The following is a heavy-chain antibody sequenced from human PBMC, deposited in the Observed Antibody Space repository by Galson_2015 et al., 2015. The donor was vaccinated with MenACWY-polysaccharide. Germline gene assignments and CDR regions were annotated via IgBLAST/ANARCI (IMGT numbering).Heavy chain of an antibody. Sequence: SVKVSCTASGYSFSSYAINWVRQTPGQGLEWMGWMNANGGNTVYAQKFQGRVTMTRNTSISIAYMELSSLRSEDTAVYYCARGEKDYYDSSGYVNWFDTWGQGTLVTVSS. D-gene: IGHD3-22*01. V-gene: IGHV1-8*01. CDR2: MNANGGNT. CDR1: GYSFSSYA. CDR3: ARGEKDYYDSSGYVNWFDT. J-gene: IGHJ5*02.